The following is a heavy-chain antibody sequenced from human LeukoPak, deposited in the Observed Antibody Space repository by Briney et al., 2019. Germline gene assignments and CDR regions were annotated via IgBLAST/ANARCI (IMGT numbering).Heavy chain of an antibody. V-gene: IGHV4-4*07. Sequence: SETLSLTCTVSGASISTHYWTWIRQPAGKRLEWIGRIYGSGTTKYNPSLKSRVTMSSDTSKSHFSLELSSVTAADTAMYYCARDGGVGATYFDYWGQGTLVIVSS. CDR3: ARDGGVGATYFDY. CDR1: GASISTHY. J-gene: IGHJ4*02. CDR2: IYGSGTT. D-gene: IGHD1-26*01.